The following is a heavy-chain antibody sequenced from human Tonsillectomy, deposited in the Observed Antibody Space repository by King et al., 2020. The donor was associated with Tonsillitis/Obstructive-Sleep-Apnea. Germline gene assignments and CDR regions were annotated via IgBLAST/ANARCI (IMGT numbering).Heavy chain of an antibody. CDR3: AVAVDTAVYPDY. CDR2: INPNSDGT. CDR1: GYTFTGYY. V-gene: IGHV1-2*04. D-gene: IGHD5-18*01. Sequence: HVQLVESGAEVKKPGASVKVSCKASGYTFTGYYMHWVRQAPGQGLEWMGWINPNSDGTNYAQKFQGWVTMPRDTSISTAYMELSRLRSDDTAVYYCAVAVDTAVYPDYWGQGTLVTVSS. J-gene: IGHJ4*02.